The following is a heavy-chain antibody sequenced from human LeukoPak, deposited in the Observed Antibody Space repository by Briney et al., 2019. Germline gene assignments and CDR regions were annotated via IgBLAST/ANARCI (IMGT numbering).Heavy chain of an antibody. D-gene: IGHD4/OR15-4a*01. CDR3: ARYGDYPDY. CDR2: IYYSGST. CDR1: GGSISSYY. J-gene: IGHJ4*02. Sequence: SETLSLTCIVSGGSISSYYWSWIRQPPGKGLEWIGYIYYSGSTNYNPSLKSRVTISVDTSKNQFSLKLSSVTAADTAVYYCARYGDYPDYWGQGTLVTVSS. V-gene: IGHV4-59*01.